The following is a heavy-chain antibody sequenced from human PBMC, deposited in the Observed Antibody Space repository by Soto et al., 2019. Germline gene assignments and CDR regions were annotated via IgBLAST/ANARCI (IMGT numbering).Heavy chain of an antibody. CDR3: ARDEWGGRIYGDKGGFDL. CDR1: GGTFSSYA. J-gene: IGHJ3*01. V-gene: IGHV1-69*13. CDR2: IIPIFGTA. Sequence: GASVKVSCKASGGTFSSYAISWVRQAPGQGLEWMGGIIPIFGTANYAQKFQGRVTITADESTSTAYMELSSLRSEDTAVYYCARDEWGGRIYGDKGGFDLWGQGTTVTVSS. D-gene: IGHD4-17*01.